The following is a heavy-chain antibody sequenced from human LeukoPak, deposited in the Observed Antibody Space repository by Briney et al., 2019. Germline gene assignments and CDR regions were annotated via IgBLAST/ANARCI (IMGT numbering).Heavy chain of an antibody. Sequence: TGGSLRLSCAASGFTFSSYAMHWVRQAPGKGLEWVAVISYDGSNKYYADSVKGRFTISRDNSKNTLYLQMNSLRAEDTAVYYCARPAHYYDSSGYYCDYWGQGTLVTVSS. D-gene: IGHD3-22*01. V-gene: IGHV3-30-3*01. CDR2: ISYDGSNK. CDR3: ARPAHYYDSSGYYCDY. J-gene: IGHJ4*02. CDR1: GFTFSSYA.